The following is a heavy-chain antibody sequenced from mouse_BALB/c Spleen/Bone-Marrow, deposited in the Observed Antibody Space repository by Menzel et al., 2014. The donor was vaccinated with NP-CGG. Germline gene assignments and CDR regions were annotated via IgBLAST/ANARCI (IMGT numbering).Heavy chain of an antibody. CDR1: GYTFTNFW. J-gene: IGHJ4*01. CDR2: IAPGSGTT. Sequence: DLVKPGASVKLSCKASGYTFTNFWINWIKQRPGQGLEWIGHIAPGSGTTYYNEMFKGKATLTVDTSSSTAYIQLSSLSSEDSAVYFCARYDYAMDYWGQGTSVTVSS. CDR3: ARYDYAMDY. D-gene: IGHD2-3*01. V-gene: IGHV1S41*01.